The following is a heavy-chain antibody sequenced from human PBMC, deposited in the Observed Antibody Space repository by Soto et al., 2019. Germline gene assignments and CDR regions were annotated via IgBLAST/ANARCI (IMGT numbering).Heavy chain of an antibody. J-gene: IGHJ4*02. Sequence: AAVHVSCKAAGYTFISYYMHWVRQAPGQGFELMGVINPSAGNPVYAQKLQGRVTMTRXTXXXXFXMXLXXXXTEXTAVYDCARLAAVPPPCYFDIWGQGTQVTVSS. D-gene: IGHD4-17*01. CDR3: ARLAAVPPPCYFDI. CDR2: INPSAGNP. CDR1: GYTFISYY. V-gene: IGHV1-46*01.